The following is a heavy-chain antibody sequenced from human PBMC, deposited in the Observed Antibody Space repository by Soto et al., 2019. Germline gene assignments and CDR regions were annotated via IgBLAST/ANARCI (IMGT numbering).Heavy chain of an antibody. Sequence: GGPLRLSCAASGFTFSGSAMHWVRQASGKGLEWVGRIRSKATSYATAYAASVKGRFTISRDDSKNTAYLQMNSLKTEDMAVYYCTGRLWFGELLNVAFDIWGQGTMVTVSS. D-gene: IGHD3-10*01. CDR2: IRSKATSYAT. CDR3: TGRLWFGELLNVAFDI. V-gene: IGHV3-73*01. J-gene: IGHJ3*02. CDR1: GFTFSGSA.